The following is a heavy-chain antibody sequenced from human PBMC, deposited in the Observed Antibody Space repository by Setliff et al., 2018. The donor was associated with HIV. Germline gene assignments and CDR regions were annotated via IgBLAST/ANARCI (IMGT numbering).Heavy chain of an antibody. V-gene: IGHV4-39*07. J-gene: IGHJ4*02. CDR2: IYYTGST. CDR1: GGSISSYDYN. Sequence: SETLSLTCTVSGGSISSYDYNWGWIRQPPGKGLEWIANIYYTGSTNYNPSLKSRVTMSVDTSKNQFSLRLTSVTAADTAVYFCARLRITMIMMLNYFDYWGQGTLVTVSS. CDR3: ARLRITMIMMLNYFDY. D-gene: IGHD3-22*01.